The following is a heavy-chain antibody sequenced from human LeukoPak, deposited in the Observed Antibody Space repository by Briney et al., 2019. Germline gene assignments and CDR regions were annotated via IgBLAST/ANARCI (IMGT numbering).Heavy chain of an antibody. CDR2: IKQDGSEK. CDR1: GFTFSSYW. D-gene: IGHD5-12*01. J-gene: IGHJ6*03. V-gene: IGHV3-7*01. CDR3: ARASGGYDFLPLYYYYYYYMDV. Sequence: GSLTLSCAASGFTFSSYWMSWVRQAPGKGLEWVANIKQDGSEKYYVDSGKGRFTISRDNAKNSLYLQMNSLRAEDTAVYYCARASGGYDFLPLYYYYYYYMDVWGKGTTVTVSS.